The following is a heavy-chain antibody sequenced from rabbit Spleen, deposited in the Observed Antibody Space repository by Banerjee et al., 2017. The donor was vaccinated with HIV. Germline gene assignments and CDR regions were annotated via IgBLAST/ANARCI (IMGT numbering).Heavy chain of an antibody. CDR1: GFSLSSYD. Sequence: QSLEESAGGLVNPGGTLTLTCKASGFSLSSYDMCWVRQAPGKGLEWIGYIDPVFGSTYYATWAKGRFTISKTSSTTVTLQMTSLTAADTATYFCARDLFNGLSPLWGQGTLVTVS. D-gene: IGHD1-1*01. CDR2: IDPVFGST. CDR3: ARDLFNGLSPL. V-gene: IGHV1S40*01. J-gene: IGHJ4*01.